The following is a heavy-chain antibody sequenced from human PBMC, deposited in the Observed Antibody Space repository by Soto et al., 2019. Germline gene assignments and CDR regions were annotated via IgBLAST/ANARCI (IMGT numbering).Heavy chain of an antibody. CDR1: GYTFTSYY. Sequence: GASVKVSCKASGYTFTSYYMHWVRQAPGQGLEWMGIINPSGGSTSYAQKFQGRVTMTRDTSTSTVYMELSSLRSEDTAVYYCARGFQPRSLRATLPDYWGQGTLVTVSS. J-gene: IGHJ4*02. CDR3: ARGFQPRSLRATLPDY. D-gene: IGHD1-26*01. V-gene: IGHV1-46*03. CDR2: INPSGGST.